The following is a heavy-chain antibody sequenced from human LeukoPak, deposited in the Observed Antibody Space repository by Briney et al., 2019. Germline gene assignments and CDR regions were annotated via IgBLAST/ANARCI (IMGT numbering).Heavy chain of an antibody. CDR1: GFSLSTSGMC. CDR2: IDWDDDK. J-gene: IGHJ4*02. D-gene: IGHD6-19*01. CDR3: ARLVLRGGWSFFDY. Sequence: ESGPTLVKPTQTLTLTCTFSGFSLSTSGMCGSGIRQPPGKALEWLARIDWDDDKYYSTSLKTRLTISKDTSKNQVVLTMTNMDPVDTATYYCARLVLRGGWSFFDYWGQGTLVTVSS. V-gene: IGHV2-70*11.